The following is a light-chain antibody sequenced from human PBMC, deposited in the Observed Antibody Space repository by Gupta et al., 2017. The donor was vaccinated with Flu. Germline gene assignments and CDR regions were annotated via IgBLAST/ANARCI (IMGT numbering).Light chain of an antibody. CDR2: WAS. CDR1: QSIQYSSNNENY. Sequence: DIVMTQSPDSLAVSLGERATINCKSSQSIQYSSNNENYLAWYQQKPGQPPKLLIYWASTREAGVPDRFSGSGYGKDLTLTITSRQEEDVAVYYCQQDENYPQITFGQGTRMDIK. V-gene: IGKV4-1*01. J-gene: IGKJ5*01. CDR3: QQDENYPQIT.